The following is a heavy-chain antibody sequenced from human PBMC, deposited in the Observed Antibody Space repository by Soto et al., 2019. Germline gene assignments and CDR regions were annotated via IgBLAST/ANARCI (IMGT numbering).Heavy chain of an antibody. V-gene: IGHV4-59*01. J-gene: IGHJ4*02. CDR2: IYYSGST. D-gene: IGHD6-13*01. CDR1: GGSISSYY. Sequence: PSETLSLTCTVSGGSISSYYWSWIRQPPGKGLEWIGYIYYSGSTNYNPSLKSRVTISVDTSKNQFSLKLSSVTAADTAVYYCARVRYSSSSYYFDYWGQGTLVTVSS. CDR3: ARVRYSSSSYYFDY.